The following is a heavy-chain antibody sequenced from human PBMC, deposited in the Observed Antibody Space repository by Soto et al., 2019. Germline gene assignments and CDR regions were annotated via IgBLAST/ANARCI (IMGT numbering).Heavy chain of an antibody. CDR2: IYYSGST. CDR1: GGSISSYY. CDR3: ACIFSGGYGYGFYYYGMDV. Sequence: SETLSPTCTVSGGSISSYYWSWIRQPPGKGLEWIGYIYYSGSTNYNPSLKSRVTISVDTSKNQFSLKLSSVTAADTAVYYCACIFSGGYGYGFYYYGMDVWGQGTTVTVSS. D-gene: IGHD5-18*01. J-gene: IGHJ6*02. V-gene: IGHV4-59*08.